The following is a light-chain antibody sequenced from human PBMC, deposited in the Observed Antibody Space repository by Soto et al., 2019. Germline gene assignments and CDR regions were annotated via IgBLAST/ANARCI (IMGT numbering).Light chain of an antibody. CDR1: QGVTTN. CDR3: QQYNNWPFS. J-gene: IGKJ5*01. V-gene: IGKV3-15*01. CDR2: DVS. Sequence: EIVFTQSPSTLSFCPLEIATLSCRAGQGVTTNFAWYQQKSGQSPRLLIYDVSIRATGVPARFSGTGSETDFTLTISGLQSEDSAVYFCQQYNNWPFSFGQGTRLEIK.